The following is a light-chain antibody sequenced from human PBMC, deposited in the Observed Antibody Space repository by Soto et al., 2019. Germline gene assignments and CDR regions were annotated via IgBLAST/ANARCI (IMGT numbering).Light chain of an antibody. Sequence: QLVLTQPPSASASLGASVTLTCTLSSGYSNYKVDWYQQRPGKGPRFVMRVGTGGIVGSKGDGIPDRFSVLGSGLNRYLTIKNIQEEDESDYHCGADHGSGSNFVWVFGGGTKVPVL. CDR1: SGYSNYK. V-gene: IGLV9-49*01. CDR2: VGTGGIVG. J-gene: IGLJ3*02. CDR3: GADHGSGSNFVWV.